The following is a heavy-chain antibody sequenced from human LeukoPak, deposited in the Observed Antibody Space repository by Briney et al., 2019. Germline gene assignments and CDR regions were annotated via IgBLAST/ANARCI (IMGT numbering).Heavy chain of an antibody. CDR1: RFTVSSNY. Sequence: GGSLRLSCAASRFTVSSNYMSWVRQAPGKGLEWVSVIYSGGSTYYADSVKGRFTISRDNSKNTLYLQMNSLRAEDTAVYYCAREGGSGSYMFDYWGQGTLVTVSS. V-gene: IGHV3-53*01. J-gene: IGHJ4*02. CDR2: IYSGGST. D-gene: IGHD3-10*01. CDR3: AREGGSGSYMFDY.